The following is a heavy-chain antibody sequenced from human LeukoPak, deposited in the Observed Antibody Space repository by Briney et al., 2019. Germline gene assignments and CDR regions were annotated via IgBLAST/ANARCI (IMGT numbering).Heavy chain of an antibody. CDR2: IYYSGST. V-gene: IGHV4-59*01. CDR3: ARAPQWLVLSWGYYGMDV. D-gene: IGHD6-19*01. J-gene: IGHJ6*02. Sequence: SETLSLTCTVSGGSISNYYWSWIRQPPGKGLEWIGYIYYSGSTNYNPSLKSRVTISVDTSKNQFSLKLSSVTAADTAVYYCARAPQWLVLSWGYYGMDVWGQGTTVTVSS. CDR1: GGSISNYY.